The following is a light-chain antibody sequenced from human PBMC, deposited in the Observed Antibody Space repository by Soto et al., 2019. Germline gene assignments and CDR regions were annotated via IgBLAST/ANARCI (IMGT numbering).Light chain of an antibody. CDR3: SSYSTTSTLV. Sequence: QSVLTQPASVSGSPGQSVTISCTGASSDVGGNDYVSWYQQHPGKAPKLILYEVNTRPSGVSNHFSGSKSGNTASLIISGLQADDEADYYCSSYSTTSTLVFGSGTKLTVL. CDR2: EVN. J-gene: IGLJ1*01. V-gene: IGLV2-14*01. CDR1: SSDVGGNDY.